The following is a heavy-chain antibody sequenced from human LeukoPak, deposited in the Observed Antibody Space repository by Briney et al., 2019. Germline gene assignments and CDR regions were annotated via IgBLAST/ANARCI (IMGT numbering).Heavy chain of an antibody. CDR1: RFTFSSYG. J-gene: IGHJ6*02. CDR2: ISYDGSYK. Sequence: GRSLRLSCAASRFTFSSYGMHWVRQAPGKGLEWVAVISYDGSYKYYADSVRGRFTISRDNSKNTLYLQMNSLRAEDTAVYYCAITGDYRSGDYYYLYGMDVWGQGTTVTVSS. D-gene: IGHD4-17*01. CDR3: AITGDYRSGDYYYLYGMDV. V-gene: IGHV3-30*03.